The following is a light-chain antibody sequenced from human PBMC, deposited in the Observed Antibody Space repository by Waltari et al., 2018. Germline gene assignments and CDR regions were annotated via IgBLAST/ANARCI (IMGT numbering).Light chain of an antibody. V-gene: IGLV2-14*03. CDR2: DT. CDR1: NTDVGGSNF. Sequence: QSALSQPASVSGSPGQSITISCSGTNTDVGGSNFVSWYQQYPDKAPKFIIYDTDRPSGVSHRFSVSKFCNTASLTISGLQAEDEADYYCCSYTRSSTYVFGTGTKVTVL. J-gene: IGLJ1*01. CDR3: CSYTRSSTYV.